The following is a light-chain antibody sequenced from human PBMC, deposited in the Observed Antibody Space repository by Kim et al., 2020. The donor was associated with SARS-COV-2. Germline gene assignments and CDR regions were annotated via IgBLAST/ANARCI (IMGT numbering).Light chain of an antibody. CDR2: DAS. CDR1: QGISSC. V-gene: IGKV1-9*01. Sequence: IQLTQSPSSLSASLGDRVTITCRASQGISSCLDWCQQEPGKAPQLLIYDASTLQSGVPSRFSGSGSVTDFTLTINSLQPQDFTTYYCEKRNISPLTLVGGTKV. J-gene: IGKJ4*01. CDR3: EKRNISPLT.